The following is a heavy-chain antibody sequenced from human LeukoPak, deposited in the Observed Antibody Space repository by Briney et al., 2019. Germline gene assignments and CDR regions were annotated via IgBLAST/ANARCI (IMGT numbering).Heavy chain of an antibody. CDR2: IYSGGST. CDR1: GFTFSSYA. CDR3: ARDLPGGGDV. Sequence: GGSLRLSCATSGFTFSSYAMSWVRQAPGKGLEWVSVIYSGGSTHYADSAKGRFTISRDNSKNTLYLQMNSLRAEDTAVYYCARDLPGGGDVWGKGTTVTVSS. D-gene: IGHD3-10*01. J-gene: IGHJ6*04. V-gene: IGHV3-53*01.